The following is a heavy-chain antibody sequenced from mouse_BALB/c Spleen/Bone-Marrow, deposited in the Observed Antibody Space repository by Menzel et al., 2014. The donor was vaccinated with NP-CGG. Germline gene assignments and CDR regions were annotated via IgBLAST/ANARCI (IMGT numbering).Heavy chain of an antibody. D-gene: IGHD4-1*01. CDR2: SRNRRNDYTT. Sequence: EVKLMESGGGLVQPGGSLRLSCATSGFTFSDFYMEWVRQPPGKRLEWIAASRNRRNDYTTEYSASVKGRFIVSRDTSQSILYLQMNALRAEDTAIYYCARDAGRENFDYWGQGTTLTVSS. V-gene: IGHV7-1*02. CDR3: ARDAGRENFDY. J-gene: IGHJ2*01. CDR1: GFTFSDFY.